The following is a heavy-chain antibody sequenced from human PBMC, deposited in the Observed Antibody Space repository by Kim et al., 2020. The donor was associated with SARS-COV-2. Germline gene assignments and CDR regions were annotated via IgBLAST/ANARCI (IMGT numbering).Heavy chain of an antibody. V-gene: IGHV4-59*08. J-gene: IGHJ5*02. CDR2: IDNSGST. Sequence: SETLSLTCSVSGGSISSNQWSWIRQPPGKGLEWIGYIDNSGSTYYSPSLKSRVTISVDTPKNQFSLKLNSVTAADTAVYYCARLTAAAPDPWGQGTLVTV. CDR1: GGSISSNQ. CDR3: ARLTAAAPDP. D-gene: IGHD6-25*01.